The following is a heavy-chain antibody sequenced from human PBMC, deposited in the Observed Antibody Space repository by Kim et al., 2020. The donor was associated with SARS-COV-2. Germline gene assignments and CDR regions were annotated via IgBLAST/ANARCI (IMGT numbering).Heavy chain of an antibody. CDR2: ISSNGGST. CDR3: VKTERYYGSGSYYNLYYYYGMDV. V-gene: IGHV3-64D*09. J-gene: IGHJ6*02. CDR1: GFTFSSYA. D-gene: IGHD3-10*01. Sequence: GGSLRLSCSASGFTFSSYAMHWVRQAPGKGLEYVSAISSNGGSTYYADSVKGRFTISRDNSKNTLYLQMSSLRAEDTAVYYCVKTERYYGSGSYYNLYYYYGMDVWGQGTTVTVSS.